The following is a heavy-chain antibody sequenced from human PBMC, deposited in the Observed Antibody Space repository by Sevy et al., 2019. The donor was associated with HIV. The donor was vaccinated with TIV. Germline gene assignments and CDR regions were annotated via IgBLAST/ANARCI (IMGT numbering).Heavy chain of an antibody. Sequence: GGSLRLSCAASGFTFSSYDMHWVRQATGKGLEWVSAIGTAGDTYYPGSVKGRFTISRENAKNSLYLQMNSLRAGETAVYYCARGAAARLSYYYYYGMDVWGQGTTVTVSS. D-gene: IGHD6-6*01. CDR1: GFTFSSYD. V-gene: IGHV3-13*01. CDR2: IGTAGDT. CDR3: ARGAAARLSYYYYYGMDV. J-gene: IGHJ6*02.